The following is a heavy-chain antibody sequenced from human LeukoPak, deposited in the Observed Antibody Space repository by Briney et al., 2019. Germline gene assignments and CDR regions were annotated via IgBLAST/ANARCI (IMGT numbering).Heavy chain of an antibody. D-gene: IGHD2-2*01. Sequence: PGGSLRLSCAAFGFTFSSYGMHWVRQAPGKGLGWVAFIRYDGRNKYYADTVKGRFTISRDNSKNRLYLQMNSLRAEDTAVYYCAKRAGSVYCDSTSCYLGYMDVWGKGTTVTISS. CDR2: IRYDGRNK. V-gene: IGHV3-30*02. CDR1: GFTFSSYG. CDR3: AKRAGSVYCDSTSCYLGYMDV. J-gene: IGHJ6*03.